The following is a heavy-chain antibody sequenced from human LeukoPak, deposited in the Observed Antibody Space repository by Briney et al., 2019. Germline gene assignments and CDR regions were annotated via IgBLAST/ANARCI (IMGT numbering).Heavy chain of an antibody. Sequence: PGGSLRLSCAASGFTFSSYWMSWVRQAPGKGLEWVANIKQDGSEKYYVDSVKGRFTISRDNAKNSLYLQMNSLRAEDTAVYYCARDLYPECFRTGEFDYWGQGTLVTVSS. V-gene: IGHV3-7*01. CDR2: IKQDGSEK. CDR3: ARDLYPECFRTGEFDY. CDR1: GFTFSSYW. J-gene: IGHJ4*02. D-gene: IGHD2-8*02.